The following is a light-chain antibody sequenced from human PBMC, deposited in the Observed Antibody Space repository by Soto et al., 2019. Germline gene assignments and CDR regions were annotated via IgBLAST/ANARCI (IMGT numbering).Light chain of an antibody. J-gene: IGLJ2*01. Sequence: QSALTQPPSASGSPGQSVTISCTGTSSDVGGYNYVSWYQQHQGKAPKLILYEVSERPSGVPDRFSGSKSGNTASLTVSGLQAEDDADYYCSSYAGINTVVFGGGTKLTVL. CDR3: SSYAGINTVV. V-gene: IGLV2-8*01. CDR1: SSDVGGYNY. CDR2: EVS.